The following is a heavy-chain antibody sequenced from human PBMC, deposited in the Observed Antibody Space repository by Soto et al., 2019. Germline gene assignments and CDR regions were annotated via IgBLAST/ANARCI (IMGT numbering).Heavy chain of an antibody. D-gene: IGHD1-1*01. Sequence: EVQLVESGGGLIQPGGSLRLSCAASGFTVSSNYMSWVRQAPGKGQEWVSVIYSGGSTYYADSVKGRFTISRDNSKNTLYLQMNSLRAEDTAVYYCARDLGTTGTIAPPDYWGQGTLVTVSS. CDR3: ARDLGTTGTIAPPDY. CDR2: IYSGGST. V-gene: IGHV3-53*01. CDR1: GFTVSSNY. J-gene: IGHJ4*02.